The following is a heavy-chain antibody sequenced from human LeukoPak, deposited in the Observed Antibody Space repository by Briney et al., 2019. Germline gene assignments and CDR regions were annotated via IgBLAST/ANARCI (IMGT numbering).Heavy chain of an antibody. CDR2: IYYSGST. D-gene: IGHD1-26*01. V-gene: IGHV4-59*12. Sequence: SETLSLTCTVSGGSISSYYWSWIRQPPGKGLEWIGYIYYSGSTNYNPSLKSRVTISVDTSKNQFSLKLSSVTAADTAVYYCARGGSGSFVFDYWGQGTLVTVSS. J-gene: IGHJ4*02. CDR3: ARGGSGSFVFDY. CDR1: GGSISSYY.